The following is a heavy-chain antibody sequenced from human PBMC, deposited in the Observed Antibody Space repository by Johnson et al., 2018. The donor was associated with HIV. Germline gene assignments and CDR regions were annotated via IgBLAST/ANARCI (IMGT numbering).Heavy chain of an antibody. CDR2: IKSQTDGGTT. D-gene: IGHD3-10*01. J-gene: IGHJ3*02. Sequence: VQLVESGGGLVKPGGSLRLSCAASGFTFSNAWMSWVRQAPGKGLEWVGRIKSQTDGGTTDYAAPVKGRITISRDDSKTTLYLQMNSLKTEDTAVYYCTTGISWFGAITFDIWGQGTMVTVSS. CDR1: GFTFSNAW. V-gene: IGHV3-15*01. CDR3: TTGISWFGAITFDI.